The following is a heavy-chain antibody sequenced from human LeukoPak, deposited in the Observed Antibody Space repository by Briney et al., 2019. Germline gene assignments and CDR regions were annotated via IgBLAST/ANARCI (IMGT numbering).Heavy chain of an antibody. CDR2: ISTSAYYI. D-gene: IGHD1-26*01. CDR3: ARDASGSSTGLIDS. Sequence: GGSLRLSCAASGFTLRSYNMHWVRQAPGKGLEWVSYISTSAYYIYYADSVKGRFTISRDDAKNSLFLQMNSLRAEDTAIYYCARDASGSSTGLIDSWGQGTLVTVSS. J-gene: IGHJ4*02. V-gene: IGHV3-21*01. CDR1: GFTLRSYN.